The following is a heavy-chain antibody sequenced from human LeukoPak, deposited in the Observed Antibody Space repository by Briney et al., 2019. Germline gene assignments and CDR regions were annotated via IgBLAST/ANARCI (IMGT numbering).Heavy chain of an antibody. CDR3: VRSSTYHLFDD. Sequence: SETLSLTCTVSGGSISSYYCSWIRQPPGKGLEWIGYMYHSGSTNYNPSLKSRVTISVDTSKNQFSLKLSSVTAADTAVYYCVRSSTYHLFDDWGQGTLVTVSS. V-gene: IGHV4-59*08. CDR1: GGSISSYY. CDR2: MYHSGST. J-gene: IGHJ4*02. D-gene: IGHD2-15*01.